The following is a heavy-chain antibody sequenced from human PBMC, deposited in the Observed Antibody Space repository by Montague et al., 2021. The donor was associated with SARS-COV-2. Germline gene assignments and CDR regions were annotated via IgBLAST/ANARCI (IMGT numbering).Heavy chain of an antibody. CDR2: IYYTGNT. V-gene: IGHV4-39*02. D-gene: IGHD3-22*01. CDR1: GGSITNNIDY. Sequence: SDTLSLTCTVSGGSITNNIDYWAWIRQPPGKGLEWIGSIYYTGNTYYNPSLKSRVTISVVMSKNHFTLKLSSVTAAETAVYYCARLKRYFDSSGSPSAFDFWGQGTKGTVSS. CDR3: ARLKRYFDSSGSPSAFDF. J-gene: IGHJ3*01.